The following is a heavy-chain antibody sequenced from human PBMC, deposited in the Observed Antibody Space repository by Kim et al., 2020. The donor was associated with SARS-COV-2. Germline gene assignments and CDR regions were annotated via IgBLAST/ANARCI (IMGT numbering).Heavy chain of an antibody. D-gene: IGHD3-3*01. CDR3: ARGARIGGLFFCFCR. Sequence: SVKVSCKPSTGTFNSYAISWVRQAPGQGLEWMGWINPTSGITNSAQKFQGRVTITADTSISTAYMELSTLRSEDTAVYYCARGARIGGLFFCFCRRG. J-gene: IGHJ1*01. CDR2: INPTSGIT. CDR1: TGTFNSYA. V-gene: IGHV1-69*10.